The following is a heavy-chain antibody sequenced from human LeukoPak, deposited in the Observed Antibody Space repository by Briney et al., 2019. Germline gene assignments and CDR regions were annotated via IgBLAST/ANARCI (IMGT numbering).Heavy chain of an antibody. CDR2: ISSSGSTI. V-gene: IGHV3-48*03. CDR1: GFTFSNHE. J-gene: IGHJ4*02. D-gene: IGHD6-13*01. Sequence: GGSLRLSCAASGFTFSNHEMNWVRQAPGKGLEWVSYISSSGSTIYYADSVKGRFTISRDNAKNSLYLQMNSLRAEDTAVYYCARGGYSSSWGYFDYWGQGTLVTVSP. CDR3: ARGGYSSSWGYFDY.